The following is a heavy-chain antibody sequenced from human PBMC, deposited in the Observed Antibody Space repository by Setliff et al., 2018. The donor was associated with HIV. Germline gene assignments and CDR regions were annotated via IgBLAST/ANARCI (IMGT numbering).Heavy chain of an antibody. CDR3: ARVVGLSALDY. CDR1: GGSISSHY. Sequence: SETLSLTCTVSGGSISSHYWSWIRQPPGKGLEWIGYIYYSGSTNYNPSLRSRLMISVDTSKNQFSLKLSSVTAADTAVYYCARVVGLSALDYWGQGTLVTVSS. V-gene: IGHV4-59*08. J-gene: IGHJ4*02. D-gene: IGHD2-21*01. CDR2: IYYSGST.